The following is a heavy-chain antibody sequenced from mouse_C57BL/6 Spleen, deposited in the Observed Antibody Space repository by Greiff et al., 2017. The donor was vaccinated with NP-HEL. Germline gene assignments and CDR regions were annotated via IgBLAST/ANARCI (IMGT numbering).Heavy chain of an antibody. D-gene: IGHD4-1*02. CDR3: ARGVQLECYFDY. V-gene: IGHV3-6*01. J-gene: IGHJ2*01. Sequence: EVKLQESGPGLVKPSQSLSLTCSVTGYSITSGYYWNWIRQFPGNKLEWMGYISYDGSNNYNPSLKNRISITRDTSKNQFFLKLNSVTTEDTATYYCARGVQLECYFDYWGQGTTLTVSS. CDR1: GYSITSGYY. CDR2: ISYDGSN.